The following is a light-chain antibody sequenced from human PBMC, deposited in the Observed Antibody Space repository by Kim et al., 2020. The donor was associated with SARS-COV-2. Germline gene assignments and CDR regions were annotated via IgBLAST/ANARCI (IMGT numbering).Light chain of an antibody. CDR1: QSICRY. Sequence: PSVKDSFAITCRSSQSICRYLNWSQQTPENAPQLLIYAASSLQSGFPSRFSGSGSGTDFTLTISSLQPEDFATYYCQQSYSTPRTFGQGTKVDIK. CDR3: QQSYSTPRT. V-gene: IGKV1-39*01. J-gene: IGKJ1*01. CDR2: AAS.